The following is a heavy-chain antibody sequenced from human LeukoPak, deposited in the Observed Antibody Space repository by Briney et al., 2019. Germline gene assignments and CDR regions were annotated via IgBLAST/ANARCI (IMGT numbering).Heavy chain of an antibody. V-gene: IGHV4-39*01. CDR2: IYYSGST. CDR1: GGSISSSSYY. Sequence: SETLSLTCTVSGGSISSSSYYWGWIRQPPGKGLEWIGSIYYSGSTYYNPSLKSRVTISVDTSKNQFSLKLSSVSVADTAVYYCARSGGYYPFDYWGQGTLVTVPS. CDR3: ARSGGYYPFDY. J-gene: IGHJ4*02. D-gene: IGHD3-3*01.